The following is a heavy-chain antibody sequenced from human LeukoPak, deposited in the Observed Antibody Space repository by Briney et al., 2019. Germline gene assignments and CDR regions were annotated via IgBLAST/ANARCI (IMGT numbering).Heavy chain of an antibody. CDR3: ARDAGSYFGNDNWLDP. CDR2: INSDGSST. J-gene: IGHJ5*02. CDR1: GFTFSSYW. V-gene: IGHV3-74*01. D-gene: IGHD2-21*01. Sequence: PGGSLRLSCAASGFTFSSYWMHWVRQAPGKGLVWVSRINSDGSSTRYADSVKGRFTISRDNAKNTLYLQMNSLRAEDTAVYYCARDAGSYFGNDNWLDPWGQGTLVTVSS.